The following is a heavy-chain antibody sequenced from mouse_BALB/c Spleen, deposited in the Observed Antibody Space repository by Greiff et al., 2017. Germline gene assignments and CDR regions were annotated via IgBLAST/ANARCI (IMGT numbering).Heavy chain of an antibody. CDR2: ISSGGSYT. CDR3: ARHYYGSSDYDMDY. V-gene: IGHV5-6*01. CDR1: GFTFSSYG. J-gene: IGHJ4*01. D-gene: IGHD1-1*01. Sequence: EVKLMESGGDLVKPGGSLKLSCAASGFTFSSYGMSWVRQTPDKRLEWVATISSGGSYTYYPDSVKGRFTISRDNAKNTLYLQMSSLKSEDTAMYYCARHYYGSSDYDMDYWGQGTSVTVSS.